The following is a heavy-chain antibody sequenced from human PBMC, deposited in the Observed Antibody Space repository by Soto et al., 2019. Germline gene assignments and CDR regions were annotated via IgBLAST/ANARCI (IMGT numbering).Heavy chain of an antibody. V-gene: IGHV4-59*01. Sequence: QVQLQESGPGLVKPSETLSLTCTVSGGSISSYYWSWIRQPPGKGLEWIGYIYYSGSTSYNPSLTSRVTISVDTSKNQFSLKLSSVTAADTAVYYCARVRGYSYGYGSFDYWGQGTLVTVSS. CDR3: ARVRGYSYGYGSFDY. CDR2: IYYSGST. D-gene: IGHD5-18*01. J-gene: IGHJ4*02. CDR1: GGSISSYY.